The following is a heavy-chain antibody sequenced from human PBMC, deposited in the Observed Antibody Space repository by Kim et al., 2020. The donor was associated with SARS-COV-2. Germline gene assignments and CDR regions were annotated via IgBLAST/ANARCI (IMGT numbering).Heavy chain of an antibody. V-gene: IGHV3-48*03. CDR1: GFAVSSYE. D-gene: IGHD3-3*01. CDR3: ARAIMKFGLWSDYPRGDMDV. Sequence: GGSLRLSCRTSGFAVSSYEMHWVRQAPGKGLEWVSDITNSGSNRYYAASVKGRFTISRDNAKNSLYLQMNTLRAEDTGVYYCARAIMKFGLWSDYPRGDMDVWGQGTT. CDR2: ITNSGSNR. J-gene: IGHJ6*02.